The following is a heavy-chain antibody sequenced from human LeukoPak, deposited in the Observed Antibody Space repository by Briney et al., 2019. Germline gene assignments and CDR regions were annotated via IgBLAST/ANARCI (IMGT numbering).Heavy chain of an antibody. CDR3: ARDQALYSSSWFPPLDY. Sequence: SETLSLTCTVSGGSISSSSYYWGWIRQPPGKGLEWIGSIYYSGSTYYNPSLKSRVTISVDTSKNQFSLKLSSVTAADTAVCYCARDQALYSSSWFPPLDYWGQGTLVTVSS. CDR2: IYYSGST. V-gene: IGHV4-39*07. J-gene: IGHJ4*02. D-gene: IGHD6-13*01. CDR1: GGSISSSSYY.